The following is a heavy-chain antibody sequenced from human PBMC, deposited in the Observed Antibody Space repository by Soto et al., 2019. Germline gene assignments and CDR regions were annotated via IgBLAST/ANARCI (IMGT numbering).Heavy chain of an antibody. CDR2: INHSGST. CDR1: GGSFSGYY. D-gene: IGHD3-16*02. J-gene: IGHJ5*02. Sequence: SETLSLTCAVYGGSFSGYYWSWIRQPPGKGLEWIGEINHSGSTNYNPSLKSRVTISVDPSKNQFSLKLSSVTAADTAVYYCARVSRLYVWGSYRSGNNWFDPWGQGTLVTVSS. V-gene: IGHV4-34*01. CDR3: ARVSRLYVWGSYRSGNNWFDP.